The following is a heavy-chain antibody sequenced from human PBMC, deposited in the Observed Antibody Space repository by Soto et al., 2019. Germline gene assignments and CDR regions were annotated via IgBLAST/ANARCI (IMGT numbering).Heavy chain of an antibody. J-gene: IGHJ4*02. D-gene: IGHD1-20*01. CDR3: ATSYTWRLFDY. CDR1: GFTVSSNY. CDR2: IYSGGST. Sequence: EVQLVESGGGLIQPGGSQRLSCAVSGFTVSSNYITWVRQAPGKGLEWVSVIYSGGSTYYAESVRGRFTISRDNSKNTLYLQMNSLRAEDTAVYYCATSYTWRLFDYWGQGTLVTVSS. V-gene: IGHV3-53*01.